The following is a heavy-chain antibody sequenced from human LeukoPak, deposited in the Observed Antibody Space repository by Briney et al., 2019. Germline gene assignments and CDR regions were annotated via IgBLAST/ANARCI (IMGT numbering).Heavy chain of an antibody. Sequence: SVKVSCKASGGTFSSYAISWVRQAPGQGLEWMGGIIPIFGTANYAQKFQGRVAITADESTSTAYMELSSLRSEDTAVYYCARSGYCSGGSCRNWFDPWGQGTLVTVSS. D-gene: IGHD2-15*01. V-gene: IGHV1-69*01. CDR3: ARSGYCSGGSCRNWFDP. CDR2: IIPIFGTA. J-gene: IGHJ5*02. CDR1: GGTFSSYA.